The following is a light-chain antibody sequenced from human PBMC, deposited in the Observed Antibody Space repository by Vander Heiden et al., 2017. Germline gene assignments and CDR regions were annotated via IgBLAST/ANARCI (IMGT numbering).Light chain of an antibody. CDR3: QQYDKLPIT. Sequence: DIQMTQSPSSLSASVGDRVTITCQASQDISNYLNWYQQKPGKAPKLLIYDASNLETGVPSRFSGSGSGTDFTFTISSLQPEDFATYYCQQYDKLPITFGGGTRLEMK. CDR1: QDISNY. V-gene: IGKV1-33*01. CDR2: DAS. J-gene: IGKJ4*01.